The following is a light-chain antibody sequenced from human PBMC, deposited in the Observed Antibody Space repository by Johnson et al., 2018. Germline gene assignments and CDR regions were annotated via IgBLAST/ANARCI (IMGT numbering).Light chain of an antibody. CDR1: SSNIGNNY. J-gene: IGLJ1*01. CDR2: ENN. V-gene: IGLV1-51*02. Sequence: QSVLTQPPSVSAAPGQKVTISCSGSSSNIGNNYVSWYQQLPGTAPKLLIYENNKRPSGIPDRFSGSKSGTSATLGITGLQTGDEADYYCGTWDSSLSAGNVFETRTTFTVL. CDR3: GTWDSSLSAGNV.